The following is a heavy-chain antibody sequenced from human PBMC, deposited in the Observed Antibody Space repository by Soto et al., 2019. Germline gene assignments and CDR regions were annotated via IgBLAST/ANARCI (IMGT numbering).Heavy chain of an antibody. Sequence: QVQLVQSGAELKKPGASVNISCTASGFTFSDNLINWVRQVPGQGLEWMGWLNPDTGNTRYSETFQGRVTNSRDPSASIAYLELSGLENEDTAVYFCARHIQSVAPRANDALDVWGQGTMITVSS. CDR2: LNPDTGNT. J-gene: IGHJ3*01. V-gene: IGHV1-3*01. CDR1: GFTFSDNL. D-gene: IGHD5-18*01. CDR3: ARHIQSVAPRANDALDV.